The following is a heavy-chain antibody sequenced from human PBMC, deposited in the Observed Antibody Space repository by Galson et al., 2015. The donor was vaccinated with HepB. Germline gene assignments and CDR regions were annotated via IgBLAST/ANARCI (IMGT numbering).Heavy chain of an antibody. CDR1: GGTFSSYA. Sequence: SVKVSCKASGGTFSSYAISWVRQAPGQGLEWMGRIIPILGIANYAQKFQGRVTITADKSTSTAYMELSSLRSEDTAVYYCARADTLAAAGPDYYYYGMDVWGQGTTVTVSS. J-gene: IGHJ6*02. D-gene: IGHD6-13*01. V-gene: IGHV1-69*04. CDR3: ARADTLAAAGPDYYYYGMDV. CDR2: IIPILGIA.